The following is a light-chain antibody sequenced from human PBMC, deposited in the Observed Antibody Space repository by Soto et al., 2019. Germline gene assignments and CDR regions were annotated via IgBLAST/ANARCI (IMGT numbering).Light chain of an antibody. CDR1: SSDIGGYNY. CDR2: YVT. CDR3: SSYTSSNSLVV. Sequence: QSALTQPASVSESPGQSITIPCTGTSSDIGGYNYVSWYQQYPGKAPKLMIYYVTNRPSGVSNRFSGSKSGNTASLTISGLQAEDEANYYCSSYTSSNSLVVFGGGTKLTVL. V-gene: IGLV2-14*01. J-gene: IGLJ2*01.